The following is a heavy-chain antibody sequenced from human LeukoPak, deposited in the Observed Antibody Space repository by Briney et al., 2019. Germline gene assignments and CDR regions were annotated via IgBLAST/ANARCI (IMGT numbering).Heavy chain of an antibody. J-gene: IGHJ4*02. Sequence: GGSLRLSCAASGFTFSSYGMHWVRQAPGKGLEWVAVISYDGSNKYYADSVKGRFTIPRDNSKNTLYLQMNSLRAEDTAVYYCAKGGSGSYDYWGQGTLVTVSS. V-gene: IGHV3-30*18. CDR2: ISYDGSNK. D-gene: IGHD1-26*01. CDR3: AKGGSGSYDY. CDR1: GFTFSSYG.